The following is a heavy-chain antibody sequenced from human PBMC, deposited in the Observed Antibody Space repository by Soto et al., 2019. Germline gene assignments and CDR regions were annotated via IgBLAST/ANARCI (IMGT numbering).Heavy chain of an antibody. CDR1: GGTFSSYA. Sequence: QVQLVQSGAEVKKPGSSVKVSCKASGGTFSSYAISWVRQAPGQGLEWMGGITPIFGTTNYAQNFQGRVTIPADEFRNTAYMELSSLRSEDTAVYYCASRRLEGGWELPGIHGMGVWGQGTTVTVSS. CDR3: ASRRLEGGWELPGIHGMGV. CDR2: ITPIFGTT. D-gene: IGHD1-26*01. J-gene: IGHJ6*02. V-gene: IGHV1-69*01.